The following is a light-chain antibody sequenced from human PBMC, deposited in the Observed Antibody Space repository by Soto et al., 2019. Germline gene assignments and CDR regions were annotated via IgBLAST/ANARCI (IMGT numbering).Light chain of an antibody. CDR1: SCDVGSFNY. CDR2: EVT. CDR3: VSYATSTTLYV. V-gene: IGLV2-14*01. J-gene: IGLJ1*01. Sequence: QSVLTQPASVSGSPGQSITISCTATSCDVGSFNYVSWYQHHPGKAPKLMIYEVTSRPSGVSNRFSGSKSGNTASLTISGLQAEDEADYYCVSYATSTTLYVFGSGTKVTVL.